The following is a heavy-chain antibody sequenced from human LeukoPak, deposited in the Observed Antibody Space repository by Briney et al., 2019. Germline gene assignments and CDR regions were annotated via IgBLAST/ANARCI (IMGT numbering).Heavy chain of an antibody. D-gene: IGHD6-13*01. Sequence: GASVKVSYKTSGYTFTTYYMHWVRQAPGQGLEWMGIINPSGGTTNYPQKFQGRVTMTRDKSTSTFYMELSSLKSEDTAVYYCARQFAASGYFPFDYWGQGTLVTVSS. CDR3: ARQFAASGYFPFDY. CDR2: INPSGGTT. CDR1: GYTFTTYY. V-gene: IGHV1-46*01. J-gene: IGHJ4*02.